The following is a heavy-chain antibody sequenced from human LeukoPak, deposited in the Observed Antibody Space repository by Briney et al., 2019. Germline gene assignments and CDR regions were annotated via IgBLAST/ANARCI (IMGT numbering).Heavy chain of an antibody. CDR2: ISGSGGST. D-gene: IGHD5-18*01. Sequence: PGGSLRLSCAASGFTFSSYAMSWVRQAPGKGLEWVSAISGSGGSTYYADSVKGRFTFSRDNSKNTLYLQMNSLRAEDTAVYYCPEPIVDTAMADYWGQGTLVTVSS. J-gene: IGHJ4*02. CDR1: GFTFSSYA. CDR3: PEPIVDTAMADY. V-gene: IGHV3-23*01.